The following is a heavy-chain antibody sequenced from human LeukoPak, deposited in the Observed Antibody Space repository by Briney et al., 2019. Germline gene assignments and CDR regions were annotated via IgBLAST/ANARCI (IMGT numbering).Heavy chain of an antibody. CDR3: ARSDGIAAAGPSDY. D-gene: IGHD6-13*01. V-gene: IGHV3-53*01. CDR1: GFSVTGNY. J-gene: IGHJ4*02. Sequence: PGGSLRLSCAVSGFSVTGNYMSWVRQAPGKGLEWVSVIYSGVSVIYSGVSTYYADSVKGRFTISRDNSKNTLYLQMDSLRAEDTAVYYCARSDGIAAAGPSDYWGQGTLVTVSS. CDR2: IYSGVST.